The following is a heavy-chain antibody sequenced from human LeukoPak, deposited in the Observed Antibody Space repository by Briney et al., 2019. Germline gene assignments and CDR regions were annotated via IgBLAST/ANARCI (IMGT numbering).Heavy chain of an antibody. CDR3: VRDSDYQRNSGGRYAHYDALDI. J-gene: IGHJ3*02. CDR2: IKADGSVK. V-gene: IGHV3-7*01. Sequence: GGALRLSCAASVFTFSTSWMSWVRQAPGEGLEWVANIKADGSVKHYVDSLEGRFSISTDNARTSLYLQMNSLRTEDTSVYYCVRDSDYQRNSGGRYAHYDALDIWGHGKMVTVSS. CDR1: VFTFSTSW. D-gene: IGHD2-21*01.